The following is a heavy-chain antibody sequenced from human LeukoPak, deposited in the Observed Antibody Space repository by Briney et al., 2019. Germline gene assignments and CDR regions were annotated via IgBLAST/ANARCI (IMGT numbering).Heavy chain of an antibody. J-gene: IGHJ6*02. CDR2: IIPIFGTA. Sequence: ASVKVSCKASGGTFSSYAISWVRQAPGQGLEWMGGIIPIFGTANYAQKFQGRVTITADESTSTAYMELSSLRSEDTAVYYCARVVTRLREGKYHYDMDVWGQGTTVTVSS. CDR1: GGTFSSYA. D-gene: IGHD3-10*01. CDR3: ARVVTRLREGKYHYDMDV. V-gene: IGHV1-69*13.